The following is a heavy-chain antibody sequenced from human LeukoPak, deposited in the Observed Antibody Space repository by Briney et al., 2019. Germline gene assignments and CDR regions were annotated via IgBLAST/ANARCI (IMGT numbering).Heavy chain of an antibody. CDR3: ARATGTSSGYSDY. Sequence: GGSLRLSCSASGFTFSSHAVNWVRQPPGKGLEWVSVIYSGGSTYYADSVKGRFTISRHNSKNTLYLQMNSLRAEDTAVYYCARATGTSSGYSDYWGQGTLVTVSS. V-gene: IGHV3-53*04. D-gene: IGHD3-22*01. CDR2: IYSGGST. J-gene: IGHJ4*02. CDR1: GFTFSSHA.